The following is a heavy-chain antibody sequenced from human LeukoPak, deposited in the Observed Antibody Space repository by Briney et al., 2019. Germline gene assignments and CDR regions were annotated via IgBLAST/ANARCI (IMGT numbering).Heavy chain of an antibody. CDR1: GASISTYY. CDR3: ARRRGADFDY. J-gene: IGHJ4*02. CDR2: IYYSGST. V-gene: IGHV4-59*08. Sequence: KPSETLSLTCTVSGASISTYYWSWIRQPAGKGLEWVGYIYYSGSTNYNPSLKSRVTISVDTSKNQFSLKLSSVTAADTAVYYCARRRGADFDYWGQGTLVTVSS. D-gene: IGHD1-26*01.